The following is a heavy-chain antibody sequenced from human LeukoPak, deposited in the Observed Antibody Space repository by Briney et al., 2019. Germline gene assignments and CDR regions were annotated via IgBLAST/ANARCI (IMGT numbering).Heavy chain of an antibody. V-gene: IGHV4-59*01. D-gene: IGHD3-10*01. CDR2: IYYIGSA. CDR1: GGSISSYY. Sequence: PSETLSLTCTVSGGSISSYYWSWIRQPPGKGLEWIGYIYYIGSASYNPSLKSRVTISVDTSKKQFSLKLSSVTAADTAVYYCARTGPDYYGSGSYPLHYYGMDFWGQGTTVTVAS. CDR3: ARTGPDYYGSGSYPLHYYGMDF. J-gene: IGHJ6*02.